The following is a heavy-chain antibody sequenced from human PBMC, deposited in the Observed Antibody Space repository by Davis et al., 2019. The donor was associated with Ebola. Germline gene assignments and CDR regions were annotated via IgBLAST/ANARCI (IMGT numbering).Heavy chain of an antibody. Sequence: GGSLRLSCAPSGFTVSSNYMSWVRQAPGKGLEWVSSISSSSSYIYYADSVKGRFTISRDSSKNTLYLQMNSLRAEDTAVYYCAKSGLSFGVVKYHYGMDVWGKGTTVTVSS. CDR2: ISSSSSYI. CDR3: AKSGLSFGVVKYHYGMDV. CDR1: GFTVSSNY. V-gene: IGHV3-21*04. D-gene: IGHD3-3*01. J-gene: IGHJ6*04.